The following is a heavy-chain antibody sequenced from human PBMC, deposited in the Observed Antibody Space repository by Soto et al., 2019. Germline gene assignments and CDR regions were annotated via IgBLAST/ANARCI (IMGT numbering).Heavy chain of an antibody. Sequence: GSLRLSCAASGFTVSSNYMSWVRQAPGKGLEWVSVMYSGGSTYYADSVKGRFTISRDNSKNTLYLQMNSLRAEDTAVYYCARDIRYSNYYYYGMDVWGQGTTVTVSS. D-gene: IGHD3-9*01. CDR2: MYSGGST. CDR1: GFTVSSNY. CDR3: ARDIRYSNYYYYGMDV. J-gene: IGHJ6*02. V-gene: IGHV3-66*01.